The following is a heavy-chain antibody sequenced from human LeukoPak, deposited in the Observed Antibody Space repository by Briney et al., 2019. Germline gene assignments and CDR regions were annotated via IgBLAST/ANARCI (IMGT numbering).Heavy chain of an antibody. J-gene: IGHJ6*03. V-gene: IGHV1-2*02. CDR3: ARDLGIAAAGYYYYYMDV. CDR2: INPNSGGT. Sequence: ASVKVSCKASGYTFTGYYMHWVRQAPGQGLEWMGWINPNSGGTNYAQKFQGRVTMTRDTSISTAYMELSRLRSDDTAVYYCARDLGIAAAGYYYYYMDVWGKGTTVTISS. CDR1: GYTFTGYY. D-gene: IGHD6-13*01.